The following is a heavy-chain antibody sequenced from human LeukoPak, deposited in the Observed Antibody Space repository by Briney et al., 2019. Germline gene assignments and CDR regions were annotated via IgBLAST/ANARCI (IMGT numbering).Heavy chain of an antibody. D-gene: IGHD6-6*01. CDR3: ARVYSSSSNFDY. Sequence: TSQTLSLTCTVSGGSISSYYWSWIRQPPGKGLEWIGYIYYSGSTNYNPSLKSRVTISVDTSKNQFSLKLSSVTAADTAVYYCARVYSSSSNFDYWGQGTLVTVSS. V-gene: IGHV4-59*01. J-gene: IGHJ4*02. CDR2: IYYSGST. CDR1: GGSISSYY.